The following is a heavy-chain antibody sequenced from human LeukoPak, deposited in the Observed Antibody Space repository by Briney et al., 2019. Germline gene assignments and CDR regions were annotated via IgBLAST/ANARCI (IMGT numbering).Heavy chain of an antibody. CDR1: GFTFSSYE. J-gene: IGHJ3*02. V-gene: IGHV3-48*03. Sequence: PGGSLRLSCAASGFTFSSYEMNWVRQAPGKGLEWVSYISSSGSTIYYADSVKGRFTISRDNAKNSVYLQMNSLRAEDTGVYYCARDVVSDAFDIWGQGTMVSVSS. D-gene: IGHD2-2*01. CDR2: ISSSGSTI. CDR3: ARDVVSDAFDI.